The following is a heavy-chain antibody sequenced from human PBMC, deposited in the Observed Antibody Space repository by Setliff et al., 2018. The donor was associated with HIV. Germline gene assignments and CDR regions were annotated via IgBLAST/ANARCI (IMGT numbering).Heavy chain of an antibody. CDR3: TRAQIAAPRPFDY. CDR2: VNHKGVA. V-gene: IGHV4-38-2*02. CDR1: GYSISSGYY. Sequence: PSETLSLTCTVSGYSISSGYYWTWIRQSPGRGLEWIGEVNHKGVANYSPSLMRRATISADTSKNQFSLRLSSVTAADTALYFCTRAQIAAPRPFDYWGQGTQVTVSS. D-gene: IGHD2-21*01. J-gene: IGHJ4*02.